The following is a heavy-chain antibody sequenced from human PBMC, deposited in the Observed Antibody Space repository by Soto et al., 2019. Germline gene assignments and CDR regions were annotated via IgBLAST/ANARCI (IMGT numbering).Heavy chain of an antibody. CDR2: ISGSGGAT. D-gene: IGHD2-15*01. Sequence: ELQLLESGGGLVQPGGSLRLSCAASKVTFRSYVMNWVRQAPGKGLEWVAAISGSGGATYYAESVKGRFTVSRDNSKSTLLLQMISLGAEDTAVYSCAAAGPRTPSNYYGLDIWGQGTTVTVS. CDR3: AAAGPRTPSNYYGLDI. CDR1: KVTFRSYV. V-gene: IGHV3-23*01. J-gene: IGHJ6*02.